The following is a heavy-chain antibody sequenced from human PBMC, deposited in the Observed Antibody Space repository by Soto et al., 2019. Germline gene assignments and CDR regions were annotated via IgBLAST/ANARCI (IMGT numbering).Heavy chain of an antibody. CDR3: ASLYDFWSGYYYGMYV. CDR2: ISSSSSTI. J-gene: IGHJ6*02. D-gene: IGHD3-3*01. CDR1: GFTFSSYS. V-gene: IGHV3-48*02. Sequence: GGSLRLSCAASGFTFSSYSMNWVRQAPGKGLEWVSYISSSSSTIYYADSVKGRFTISRDNAKNSLYLQMNSLRDEDTAVYYCASLYDFWSGYYYGMYVWGQGTTVTVSS.